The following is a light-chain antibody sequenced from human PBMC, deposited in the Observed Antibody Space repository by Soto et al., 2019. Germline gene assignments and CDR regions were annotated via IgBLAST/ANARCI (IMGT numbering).Light chain of an antibody. Sequence: IVLTLSPATLSVSLGGRATLSCRASQSLSNTLAWYQQKPGQAPRLLIYGASRRATGFPARFSGSGSGTDFTLTISSLESEDFAVYYCQQYESSPWTFGQGTKVDIK. CDR2: GAS. CDR3: QQYESSPWT. CDR1: QSLSNT. V-gene: IGKV3-15*01. J-gene: IGKJ1*01.